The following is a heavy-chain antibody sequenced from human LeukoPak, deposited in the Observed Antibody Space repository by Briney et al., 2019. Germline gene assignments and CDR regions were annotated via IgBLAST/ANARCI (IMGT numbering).Heavy chain of an antibody. CDR3: ARCPVDYDFWSGYVDY. Sequence: SETLSLTCAVYGGSFSGYYWSWIRQPPGKGLEWIGEINHSGSTNYNPSLKSRVTISVGTSKNQFSLKLSSVTAADTAVYYCARCPVDYDFWSGYVDYWGQGTLVTVSS. CDR1: GGSFSGYY. D-gene: IGHD3-3*01. J-gene: IGHJ4*02. V-gene: IGHV4-34*01. CDR2: INHSGST.